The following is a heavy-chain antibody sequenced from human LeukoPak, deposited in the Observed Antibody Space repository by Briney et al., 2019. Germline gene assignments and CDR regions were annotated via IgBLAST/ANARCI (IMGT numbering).Heavy chain of an antibody. CDR3: ARGRRVGLAKYPILNAFFDY. D-gene: IGHD1-14*01. Sequence: SETLSLTCAVYNGSFSGYYWSWIRQPPGKGLEWIGEINDSGSTNYKSSLGSRVTISVDTPKNQFALNLNSMTAADTAVYYCARGRRVGLAKYPILNAFFDYWGQGTLVTVSS. CDR1: NGSFSGYY. V-gene: IGHV4-34*01. CDR2: INDSGST. J-gene: IGHJ4*02.